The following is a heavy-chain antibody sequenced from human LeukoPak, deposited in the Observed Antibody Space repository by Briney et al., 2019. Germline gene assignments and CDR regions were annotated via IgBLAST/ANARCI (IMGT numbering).Heavy chain of an antibody. V-gene: IGHV4-39*02. CDR3: ARDGSYYYYMDV. J-gene: IGHJ6*03. D-gene: IGHD3-16*01. CDR2: IYYSGST. Sequence: NPSETLSLTCTVSGGSISSSSNYWGWIRQPPGKGLEWIGTIYYSGSTYYNPSLKSRITISVDTSKLQFSLMLTSVTAADTAVYYCARDGSYYYYMDVWGKGTTVTVSS. CDR1: GGSISSSSNY.